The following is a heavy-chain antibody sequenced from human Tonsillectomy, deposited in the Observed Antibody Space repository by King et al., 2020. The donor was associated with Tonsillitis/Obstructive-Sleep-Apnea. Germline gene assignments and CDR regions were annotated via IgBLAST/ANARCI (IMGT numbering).Heavy chain of an antibody. CDR1: GGSINSYY. D-gene: IGHD3-22*01. CDR2: IFYSGST. V-gene: IGHV4-59*08. CDR3: ARHYYDSSNFFAVGDV. J-gene: IGHJ6*04. Sequence: VQLQESGPGLVKPSETLSLTCSVSGGSINSYYWSWIRQPPGKGLEWIGYIFYSGSTNYNPSLKSRVTISVDTSKNQFSLKLSSVTAADTAVYYCARHYYDSSNFFAVGDVWGKGTTVTVSS.